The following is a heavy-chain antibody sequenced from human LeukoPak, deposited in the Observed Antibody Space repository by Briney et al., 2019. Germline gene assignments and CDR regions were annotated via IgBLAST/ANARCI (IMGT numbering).Heavy chain of an antibody. V-gene: IGHV3-21*01. Sequence: GGSLRLSCAASGFTFSSYRMNWVRQAPGEGLEWVSSISSGGIYIYYVDSVKGRFTISRDNAKNSLYLQMDGLRAEDTAVYYCARGEGYCSSTSCYNGYSQQWGQGTLVTVSS. CDR1: GFTFSSYR. CDR2: ISSGGIYI. D-gene: IGHD2-2*02. J-gene: IGHJ1*01. CDR3: ARGEGYCSSTSCYNGYSQQ.